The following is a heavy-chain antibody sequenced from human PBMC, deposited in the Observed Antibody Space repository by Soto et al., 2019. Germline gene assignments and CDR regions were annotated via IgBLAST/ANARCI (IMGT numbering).Heavy chain of an antibody. Sequence: QVHVVQSGAEVKKPGSSVKVTCKAFGGTFNSFGINWVRQAPGQGLEWMGGIIPVFGTTKYAQKFRNRVTLIAASTTSTSYMELSSLTSDDTAVYYCAIEVWGRGGYYLDSWSQGTLITVSS. CDR3: AIEVWGRGGYYLDS. CDR1: GGTFNSFG. CDR2: IIPVFGTT. D-gene: IGHD7-27*01. V-gene: IGHV1-69*06. J-gene: IGHJ4*02.